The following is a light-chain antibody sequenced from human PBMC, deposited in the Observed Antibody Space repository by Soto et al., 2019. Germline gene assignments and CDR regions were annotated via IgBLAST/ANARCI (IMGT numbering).Light chain of an antibody. V-gene: IGLV3-21*02. CDR3: QVWDSSSDPV. J-gene: IGLJ3*02. CDR1: KIGSKS. Sequence: SYELTQPPSVSVAPGQTARITCGGNKIGSKSVHWYQQKPGQAPVLVVYDDSDRPSGIPERFSGSNSGNTATLTISRVEAGDEADYYCQVWDSSSDPVFGGGTKLTVL. CDR2: DDS.